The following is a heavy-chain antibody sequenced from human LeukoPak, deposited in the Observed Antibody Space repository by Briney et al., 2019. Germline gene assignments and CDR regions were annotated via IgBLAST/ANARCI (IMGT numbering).Heavy chain of an antibody. D-gene: IGHD3-22*01. Sequence: GRSLRLSCAASGFTFSSYGMHWVRQAPGKGLEWVAVISYDGSNKYYADSVKGRFTISRDNSKNTLYLQMNSLRAEDTAVYYCAKDATYDSSGYYLGDAFDIWGQGTMVTVSS. J-gene: IGHJ3*02. CDR1: GFTFSSYG. CDR2: ISYDGSNK. CDR3: AKDATYDSSGYYLGDAFDI. V-gene: IGHV3-30*18.